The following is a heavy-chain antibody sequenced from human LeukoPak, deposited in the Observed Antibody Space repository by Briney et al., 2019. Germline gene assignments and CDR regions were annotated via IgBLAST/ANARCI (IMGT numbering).Heavy chain of an antibody. Sequence: GGSLRLSCAASGFSFSNYWMSWVRQVPGKGLEWVANIKEDGTEKNYLDSVKGRFTIARDNAKNSLYLQMNSLRDEDKAMYYCAKRGPATGVWGRGTLVTVSS. CDR3: AKRGPATGV. CDR1: GFSFSNYW. J-gene: IGHJ2*01. CDR2: IKEDGTEK. D-gene: IGHD1-14*01. V-gene: IGHV3-7*03.